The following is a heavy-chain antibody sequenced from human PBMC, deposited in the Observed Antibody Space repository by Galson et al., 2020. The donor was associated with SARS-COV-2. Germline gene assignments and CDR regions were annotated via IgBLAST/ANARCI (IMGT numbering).Heavy chain of an antibody. D-gene: IGHD1-26*01. J-gene: IGHJ4*02. CDR3: ARAVGTLDY. Sequence: GGSLRLSCAASGFIFSSYWMHWVRQAPGKGLVWVSYINSDGSNTGYADSVKGRFTISRDNAKNTLYLQMNSLRAEDTAVYYCARAVGTLDYWGQGILVTVSS. V-gene: IGHV3-74*01. CDR1: GFIFSSYW. CDR2: INSDGSNT.